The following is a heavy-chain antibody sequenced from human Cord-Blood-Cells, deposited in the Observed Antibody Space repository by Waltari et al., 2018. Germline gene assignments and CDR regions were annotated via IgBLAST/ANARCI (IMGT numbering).Heavy chain of an antibody. CDR3: AREAEALLDAFDI. V-gene: IGHV4-30-4*08. Sequence: QVQLQESGPGLVKPSQTLSLTCTVPGGSISSGDYYWSWIRQPPGKGLEVSGDSYYSGSTSYNPSLKSRVTMSVDTSKNQFSLKLSSVTAADTAMYYCAREAEALLDAFDIWGQGTMVTVSS. J-gene: IGHJ3*02. CDR2: SYYSGST. CDR1: GGSISSGDYY. D-gene: IGHD2-21*01.